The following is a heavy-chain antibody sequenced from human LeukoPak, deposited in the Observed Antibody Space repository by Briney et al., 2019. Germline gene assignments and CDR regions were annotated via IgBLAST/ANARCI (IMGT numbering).Heavy chain of an antibody. CDR1: GFTFSSCA. CDR2: ISGSGGST. Sequence: GGSLRLSCAASGFTFSSCAMSWVRQAPGKGLEWVSAISGSGGSTYYADSVKGRFTISRDNAKNSLYLQMNSLRAEDTALYYCAKDSSERYYFDYWGQGTLVTVSS. V-gene: IGHV3-23*01. J-gene: IGHJ4*02. CDR3: AKDSSERYYFDY.